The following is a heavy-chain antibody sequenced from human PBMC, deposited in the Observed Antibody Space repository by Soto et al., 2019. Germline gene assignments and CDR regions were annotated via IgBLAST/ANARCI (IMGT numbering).Heavy chain of an antibody. CDR2: IYWDDDR. V-gene: IGHV2-5*02. Sequence: HITLKESGPPLVKPTQTLTLTCTFSGFSLSTGGVGVAWIRQPPGKALEYLALIYWDDDRRYSPSLKRRLTITQDTSKNQVVLTMTNMDPVDTATYYCARRTGDREDYWGQGTLVTVSS. CDR1: GFSLSTGGVG. D-gene: IGHD7-27*01. CDR3: ARRTGDREDY. J-gene: IGHJ4*02.